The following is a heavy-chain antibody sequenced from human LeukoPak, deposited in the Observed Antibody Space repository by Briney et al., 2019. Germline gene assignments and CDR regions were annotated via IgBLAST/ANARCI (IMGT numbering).Heavy chain of an antibody. V-gene: IGHV1-3*01. D-gene: IGHD3-22*01. CDR1: GYTFTSYA. Sequence: RASVKVSCKASGYTFTSYAMHWVRQAPGQRLEWMGWINAGNGNTKYSQKFQGRVTITRDTSASTAYMELSSLRSEDTAVYYCARDYYDSSGYYEVGYWGQGTLVTVSS. J-gene: IGHJ4*02. CDR3: ARDYYDSSGYYEVGY. CDR2: INAGNGNT.